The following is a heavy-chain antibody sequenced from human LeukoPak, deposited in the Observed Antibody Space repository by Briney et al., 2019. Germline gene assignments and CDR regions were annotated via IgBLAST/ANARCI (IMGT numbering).Heavy chain of an antibody. V-gene: IGHV1-18*04. D-gene: IGHD6-13*01. Sequence: ASVKVSSKASGYTFTSYGISWVRQAPGQGVEWMGWISAYNDNTNYAQKPQGRVTMTTDTSTSTAYMELRSLRSDDTAVYYCARDLWPGIAADYYYYYGMDVWGKGTTVTVSS. CDR3: ARDLWPGIAADYYYYYGMDV. CDR2: ISAYNDNT. J-gene: IGHJ6*04. CDR1: GYTFTSYG.